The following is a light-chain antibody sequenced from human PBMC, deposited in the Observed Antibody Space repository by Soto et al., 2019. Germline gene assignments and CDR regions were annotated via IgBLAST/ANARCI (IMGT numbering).Light chain of an antibody. V-gene: IGKV1-39*01. J-gene: IGKJ2*01. CDR3: QQSYNTPLT. CDR2: AAS. CDR1: QSISSY. Sequence: DIQMTQSPSSLSASVGDRVTITCRASQSISSYLNWYQQKPGKAPKLLIYAASSLQSGVPSRFSGSGSGTDFTLTISSLQPEDFATYYCQQSYNTPLTFGRGTKLEIK.